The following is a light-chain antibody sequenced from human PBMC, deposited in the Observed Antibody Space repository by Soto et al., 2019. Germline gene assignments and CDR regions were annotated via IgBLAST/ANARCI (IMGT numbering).Light chain of an antibody. V-gene: IGKV1-12*01. Sequence: DIQMTPSPSSVSASVGDTVTITCRASQAVSTWLAWYQQKPGGAPKLLIYAASTLQSGVPSLFSGSGSGTDFTLTIRSLQPEDFATYYCQQSASFPRTFGGGTKVEIK. J-gene: IGKJ4*01. CDR3: QQSASFPRT. CDR2: AAS. CDR1: QAVSTW.